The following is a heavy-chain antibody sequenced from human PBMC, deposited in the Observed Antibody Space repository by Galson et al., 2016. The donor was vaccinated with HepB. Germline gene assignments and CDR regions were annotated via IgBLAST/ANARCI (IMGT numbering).Heavy chain of an antibody. D-gene: IGHD5-18*01. Sequence: SLRLSCAASRSTFSSYGMHWVRQAPGKGLEWVAVISYDGSNKYYADSVKGRFTISRDNSKNTLYLQMNSLRAEDTAVYYCAKDLCPYVDTTMVNCDGMDVWGQGTTVTVSS. CDR3: AKDLCPYVDTTMVNCDGMDV. J-gene: IGHJ6*02. V-gene: IGHV3-30*18. CDR2: ISYDGSNK. CDR1: RSTFSSYG.